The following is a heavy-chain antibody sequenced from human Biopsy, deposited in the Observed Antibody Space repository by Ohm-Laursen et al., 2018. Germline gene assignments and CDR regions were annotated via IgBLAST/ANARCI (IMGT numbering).Heavy chain of an antibody. CDR2: ISWSSGTI. V-gene: IGHV3-9*01. CDR3: VKSAYSSGFWEASDY. J-gene: IGHJ4*02. CDR1: GFRFDDYA. Sequence: SLRPSCAASGFRFDDYAMQWVRQAPGKGLEWVSGISWSSGTIGYADSVKGRFTVSRDNAKNSLFLQMNSLGVEDTALYYCVKSAYSSGFWEASDYWGQGTLVTVSS. D-gene: IGHD6-19*01.